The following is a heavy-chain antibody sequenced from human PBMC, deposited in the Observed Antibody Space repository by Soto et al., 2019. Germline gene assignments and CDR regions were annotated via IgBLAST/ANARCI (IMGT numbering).Heavy chain of an antibody. Sequence: GGSLRLSCAASGFTFSSYEMNWVRQAPGKGLEWVSYISSSGSTIYYADSVKGRFTISRANAKNSLYLQLNSLRAEDTAVYYCASMQLRNYWYFDLGGRGTLVTV. CDR3: ASMQLRNYWYFDL. D-gene: IGHD6-13*01. CDR1: GFTFSSYE. CDR2: ISSSGSTI. V-gene: IGHV3-48*03. J-gene: IGHJ2*01.